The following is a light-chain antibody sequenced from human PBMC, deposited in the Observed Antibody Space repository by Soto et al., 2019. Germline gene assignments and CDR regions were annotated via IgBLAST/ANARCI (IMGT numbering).Light chain of an antibody. J-gene: IGLJ2*01. CDR2: SNN. CDR3: APWDDSLNGVL. V-gene: IGLV1-44*01. Sequence: QSVLTQPPSASGTPGQRVTISCSGSSSNIGSNTVNWYRQLPGTAPKLLIYSNNQRPSGVPDRFSGSRSGTSASLAISGLQSEDEATYYCAPWDDSLNGVLFGGGTKLTVL. CDR1: SSNIGSNT.